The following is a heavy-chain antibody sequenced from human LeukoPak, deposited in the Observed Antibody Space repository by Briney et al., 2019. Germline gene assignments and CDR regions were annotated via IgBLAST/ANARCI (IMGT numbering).Heavy chain of an antibody. CDR3: ARISLGSDTSPSSGWPYYFDY. D-gene: IGHD6-19*01. Sequence: SGPALVKPTQTLTLTCTFSGFSLSTSGLRVSWIRQPPGKALEWLARIDWADDRFYSTSLKTRLTISKDTSKKQMVLTLTNMDPVDTATYYCARISLGSDTSPSSGWPYYFDYWGQGTLVTVSS. J-gene: IGHJ4*02. V-gene: IGHV2-70*04. CDR1: GFSLSTSGLR. CDR2: IDWADDR.